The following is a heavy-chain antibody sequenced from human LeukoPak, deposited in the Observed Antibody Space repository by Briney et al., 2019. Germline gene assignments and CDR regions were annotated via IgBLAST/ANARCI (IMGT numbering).Heavy chain of an antibody. CDR3: ARDLAMTTQYYYYYMDV. D-gene: IGHD4-11*01. CDR2: ISAYSGNT. CDR1: GYTFTSYG. V-gene: IGHV1-18*01. Sequence: ASVKVSCKASGYTFTSYGISWVRQAPGQGLEWMGWISAYSGNTNYAQKLQCRVTMTTDTSTSTAYMELRSLRSDDTAVYYCARDLAMTTQYYYYYMDVWGKGTTVTVSS. J-gene: IGHJ6*03.